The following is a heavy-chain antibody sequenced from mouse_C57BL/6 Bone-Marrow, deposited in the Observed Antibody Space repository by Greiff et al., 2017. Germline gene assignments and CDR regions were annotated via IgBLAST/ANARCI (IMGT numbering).Heavy chain of an antibody. CDR2: IDPENGDT. J-gene: IGHJ2*01. V-gene: IGHV14-4*01. Sequence: VQLQQSGAELVRPGASVKSSCTASGFNIKDDYMHWVKPRPEQGLERIGWIDPENGDTEYASKFQGKAPITADTPSNTAYLQLSSLTSEDNAVYYCTKALSERDYWGQGTTLTVSS. D-gene: IGHD6-5*01. CDR3: TKALSERDY. CDR1: GFNIKDDY.